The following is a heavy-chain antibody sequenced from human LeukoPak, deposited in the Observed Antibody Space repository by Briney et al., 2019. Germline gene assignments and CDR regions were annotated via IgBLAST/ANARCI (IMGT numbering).Heavy chain of an antibody. CDR3: ARVGSSWPHYYFDS. D-gene: IGHD6-13*01. Sequence: PSETLSLTCTVSGGSIDSYYWNWIRQPPGKGLEWIGYVYYSGNTNYNPSLKSRVTISVDTSKNQFSLKLSSVTAADTAIYYCARVGSSWPHYYFDSWGRGTLVTVSS. J-gene: IGHJ4*02. CDR1: GGSIDSYY. CDR2: VYYSGNT. V-gene: IGHV4-59*08.